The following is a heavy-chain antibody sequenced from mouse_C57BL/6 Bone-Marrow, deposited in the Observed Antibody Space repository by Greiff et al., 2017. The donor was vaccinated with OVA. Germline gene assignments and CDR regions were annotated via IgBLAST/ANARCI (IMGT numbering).Heavy chain of an antibody. J-gene: IGHJ3*01. CDR3: ARDDYYSFAY. D-gene: IGHD2-3*01. V-gene: IGHV1-81*01. CDR2: IYPRSGDT. CDR1: GYTFTSYG. Sequence: QVQLQQSGAELARPGASVTLSCKASGYTFTSYGISWVKQRTGQGLEWIGEIYPRSGDTYYTEKFKGKATLTADKSSSTAYMELRSLTSEDSAVYFCARDDYYSFAYWGQGTLVTVSA.